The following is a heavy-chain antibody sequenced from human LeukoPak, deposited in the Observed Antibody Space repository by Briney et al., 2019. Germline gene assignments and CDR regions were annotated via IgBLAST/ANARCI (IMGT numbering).Heavy chain of an antibody. D-gene: IGHD3-22*01. J-gene: IGHJ4*02. Sequence: GGSLRLSCAASGFTFSSYSMNWVRQAPGKGLEWVSSISSSSSYIYYADSVKGRFTISRDNAKNSLYLQMNSLRAEDTAVYYCARGDSSGYYSFLDYWGQGTLVTVSS. CDR2: ISSSSSYI. CDR1: GFTFSSYS. V-gene: IGHV3-21*01. CDR3: ARGDSSGYYSFLDY.